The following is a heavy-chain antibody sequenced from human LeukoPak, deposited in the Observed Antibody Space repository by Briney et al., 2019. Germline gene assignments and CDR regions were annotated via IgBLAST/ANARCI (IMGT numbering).Heavy chain of an antibody. V-gene: IGHV3-64D*06. Sequence: GGSLRLSCSASGFTFSSYAMHWVRQAPGKGLEYVSAISSNGGSTYYADSVKGRFTISRDNSKNTLYLQMSSLRAEDTAVYYCVKDATMITFGGTNNYWGQGILVTVSS. D-gene: IGHD3-16*01. J-gene: IGHJ4*02. CDR3: VKDATMITFGGTNNY. CDR1: GFTFSSYA. CDR2: ISSNGGST.